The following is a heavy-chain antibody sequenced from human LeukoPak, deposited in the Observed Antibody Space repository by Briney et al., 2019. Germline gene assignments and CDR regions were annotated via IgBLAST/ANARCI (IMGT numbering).Heavy chain of an antibody. V-gene: IGHV3-53*04. D-gene: IGHD6-13*01. Sequence: PGGSLRLSCAASGFTVSSNYMSWVRQAPGKGLEWVSVIYSGGSTYYADSVKGRFTISRHNSKNTLYLQMNSLRAEDTAVYYCARDRAAAGTAPYWYFDLWGRGTLVTVSS. CDR1: GFTVSSNY. J-gene: IGHJ2*01. CDR3: ARDRAAAGTAPYWYFDL. CDR2: IYSGGST.